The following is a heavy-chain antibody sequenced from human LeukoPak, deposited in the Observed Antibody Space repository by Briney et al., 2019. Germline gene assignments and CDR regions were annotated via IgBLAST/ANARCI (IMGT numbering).Heavy chain of an antibody. Sequence: PGGSLRLSCAASGFTFSSYEMNWVRQAPGKGLEWVANIKQDGSEKYYVDSVKGRFTISRDNAKNSLYLQMNSLRAEDTAVYYCARESAAARKRFYYYYMDVWVKGPTVT. CDR2: IKQDGSEK. CDR3: ARESAAARKRFYYYYMDV. J-gene: IGHJ6*03. V-gene: IGHV3-7*01. D-gene: IGHD6-13*01. CDR1: GFTFSSYE.